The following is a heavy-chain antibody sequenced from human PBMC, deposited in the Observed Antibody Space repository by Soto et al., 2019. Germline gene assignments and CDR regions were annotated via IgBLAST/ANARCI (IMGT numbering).Heavy chain of an antibody. CDR2: ISYDGSNK. J-gene: IGHJ3*02. CDR1: GFTFSSYA. Sequence: QVQLVESGGGVVQPGRSLRLSCAASGFTFSSYAMHWVRQAPGKGLEWVAVISYDGSNKYYADSVKGRFTISRDNSKNTLYLKMNSLRDEDTAVYYCSRGTHYSDSSGYLDAFDIWGQGTMVTVSS. V-gene: IGHV3-30-3*01. D-gene: IGHD3-22*01. CDR3: SRGTHYSDSSGYLDAFDI.